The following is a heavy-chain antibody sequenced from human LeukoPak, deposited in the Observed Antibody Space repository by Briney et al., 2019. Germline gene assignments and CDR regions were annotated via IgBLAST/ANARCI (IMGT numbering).Heavy chain of an antibody. J-gene: IGHJ4*02. CDR1: GYSISSGYY. CDR2: IYHRGTT. CDR3: ARIAMFYYESSGYYSDY. D-gene: IGHD3-22*01. Sequence: PSETLSPTCAVSGYSISSGYYWGWIRQSPGKGLEWIGSIYHRGTTYYNPSLKRRVTISVDTSKNQFSLKLSSVTAADTAVYYCARIAMFYYESSGYYSDYWGQGTLVTVSS. V-gene: IGHV4-38-2*01.